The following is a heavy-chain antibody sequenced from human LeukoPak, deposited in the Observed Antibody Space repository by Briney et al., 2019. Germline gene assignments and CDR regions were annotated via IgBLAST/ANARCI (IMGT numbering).Heavy chain of an antibody. D-gene: IGHD3-9*01. V-gene: IGHV3-66*04. CDR1: GFTVSNNY. J-gene: IGHJ4*02. Sequence: GGSLRLSCAVSGFTVSNNYMSWVRQAPGKGLEWVSVMYSGGTTVYADSVKGRLTISRDNSRNKVYLQMNSLRVEDTAVYYCARLDLVSGYDYWGQGTLVTVSS. CDR3: ARLDLVSGYDY. CDR2: MYSGGTT.